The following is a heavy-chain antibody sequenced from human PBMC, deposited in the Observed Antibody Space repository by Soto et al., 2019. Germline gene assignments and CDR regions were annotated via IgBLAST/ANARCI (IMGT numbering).Heavy chain of an antibody. V-gene: IGHV3-33*01. CDR1: GFFFSAYG. D-gene: IGHD4-17*01. CDR2: IYYDGNNK. Sequence: QVQLVESGGGVVQPGRSLRLSCAASGFFFSAYGMHWVRQAPGKGLEWVAMIYYDGNNKYYADSVKGRFTISRDNSKNTLYLQINSLRVEDTAVYYCARVGGTVTSDYWGQGTLVIVSS. CDR3: ARVGGTVTSDY. J-gene: IGHJ4*02.